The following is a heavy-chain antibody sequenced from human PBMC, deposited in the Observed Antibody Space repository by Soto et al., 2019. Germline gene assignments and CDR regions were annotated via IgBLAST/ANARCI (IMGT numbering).Heavy chain of an antibody. V-gene: IGHV3-23*01. D-gene: IGHD2-2*01. CDR3: AKDSSYPAAEQDY. CDR2: ISGSDGGT. Sequence: EVQLLESGGGLVQPGGSLRLSCAASGFTFSSYAMSWVRQAPGKGLEWVSGISGSDGGTYYADSVKGRFTISRDNSKNTLYLQMNSLRAEDPAVYYCAKDSSYPAAEQDYWGHGTLVPVSS. CDR1: GFTFSSYA. J-gene: IGHJ4*01.